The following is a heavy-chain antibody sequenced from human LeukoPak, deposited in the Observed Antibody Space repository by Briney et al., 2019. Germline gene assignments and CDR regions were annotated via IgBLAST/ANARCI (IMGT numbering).Heavy chain of an antibody. CDR1: GYSISSGYY. V-gene: IGHV4-38-2*02. D-gene: IGHD2-15*01. CDR2: IYHSGST. J-gene: IGHJ5*02. Sequence: SETLSLTCTVSGYSISSGYYWGWIRQPPGKGLEWIGSIYHSGSTYYNPSLKSRVTISVDTSKNQFSLKLSSVTAADTAVYYCARDQYQSRYCSGGSCYSRWFDPWGQGTLVTVSS. CDR3: ARDQYQSRYCSGGSCYSRWFDP.